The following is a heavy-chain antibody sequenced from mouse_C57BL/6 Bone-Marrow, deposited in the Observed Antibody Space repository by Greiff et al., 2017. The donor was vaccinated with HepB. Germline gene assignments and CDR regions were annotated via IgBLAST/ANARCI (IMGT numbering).Heavy chain of an antibody. CDR3: ARYYGSSYHFDD. CDR2: IYPGGGYT. Sequence: QVQLKESGAELVRPGTSVKMSCKASGYTFTNYWIGWAKQRPGHGLEWIGDIYPGGGYTNYNEKFKGKATLTADKSSSTAYMQFSSLTSEDSAIYYCARYYGSSYHFDDWGQGTTLTVSS. CDR1: GYTFTNYW. D-gene: IGHD1-1*01. V-gene: IGHV1-63*01. J-gene: IGHJ2*01.